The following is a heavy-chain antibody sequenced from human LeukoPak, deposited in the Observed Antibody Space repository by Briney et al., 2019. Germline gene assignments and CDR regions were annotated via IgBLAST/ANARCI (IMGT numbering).Heavy chain of an antibody. CDR2: IYYSGST. D-gene: IGHD3-22*01. J-gene: IGHJ4*02. CDR1: GSSISSSSYY. V-gene: IGHV4-39*07. Sequence: PSETLSLTCTVSGSSISSSSYYWGWIRQPPGKGLEWIGSIYYSGSTYYNPSLKSRVTISVDTSKNQFSLKLSSVTAADTAVYYCARGKGDLTMIAMIVTAVEFYFDHWGRGSVVTVSS. CDR3: ARGKGDLTMIAMIVTAVEFYFDH.